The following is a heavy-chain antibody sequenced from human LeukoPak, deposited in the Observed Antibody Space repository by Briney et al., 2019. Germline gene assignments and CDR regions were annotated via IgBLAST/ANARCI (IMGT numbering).Heavy chain of an antibody. Sequence: SETLSLTCTVSGGSISSSNYFWGWVRQPPGKGLEWIGTISYSGTTHDNPSLKSRVTISVDTSKNQFSLKLSSVTAADTAVYYCARDRRVGADFDYWGQGTLVTVSS. CDR1: GGSISSSNYF. CDR3: ARDRRVGADFDY. J-gene: IGHJ4*02. CDR2: ISYSGTT. D-gene: IGHD1-26*01. V-gene: IGHV4-39*07.